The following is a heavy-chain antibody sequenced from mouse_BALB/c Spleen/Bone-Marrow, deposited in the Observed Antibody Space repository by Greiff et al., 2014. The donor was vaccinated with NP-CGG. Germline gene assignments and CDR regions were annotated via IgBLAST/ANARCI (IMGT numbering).Heavy chain of an antibody. CDR3: ARGNYYDYDYFDY. J-gene: IGHJ2*01. CDR2: INPYNDGT. Sequence: VQLQQSGPELVKPGASVKMSCKASGYTFTSYVMHWVKQKPGQGLEWIGYINPYNDGTTYNKKFKGKATLTSDKSSSTAYMEPSSLTSEDSAVYYCARGNYYDYDYFDYWGQGTTLTVSS. CDR1: GYTFTSYV. D-gene: IGHD2-4*01. V-gene: IGHV1-14*01.